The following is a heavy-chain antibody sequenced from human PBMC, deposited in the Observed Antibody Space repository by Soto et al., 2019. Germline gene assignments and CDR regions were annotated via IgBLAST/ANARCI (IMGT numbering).Heavy chain of an antibody. J-gene: IGHJ3*01. CDR3: AKAPERGSNSRGPVDV. CDR2: ISYSGNT. D-gene: IGHD7-27*01. Sequence: QVQLQESGPGLVKPSQTLSLTCTVSGTSISSDVYYWSWIRQPPEKGLDWIGYISYSGNTYYKPSLMSMLTISLDTPKNQFSLQLDSVTAADTAVYYCAKAPERGSNSRGPVDVWRQGTMVTVSS. CDR1: GTSISSDVYY. V-gene: IGHV4-30-4*01.